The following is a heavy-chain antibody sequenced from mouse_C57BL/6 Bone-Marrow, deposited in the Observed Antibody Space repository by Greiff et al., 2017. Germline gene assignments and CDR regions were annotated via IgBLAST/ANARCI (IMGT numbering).Heavy chain of an antibody. CDR3: ASSMITTYLYFDV. V-gene: IGHV1-69*01. CDR2: IDPSDSYT. D-gene: IGHD2-4*01. J-gene: IGHJ1*03. CDR1: GYTFTSYW. Sequence: QVQLQQPGAELVMPGASVKLSCKASGYTFTSYWMHWVKQRPGQGLEWIGEIDPSDSYTNYNQKFQGKSTLTVDKSSSTSYMQLSSLTSGDSAVYYCASSMITTYLYFDVWGTGTTVTVSS.